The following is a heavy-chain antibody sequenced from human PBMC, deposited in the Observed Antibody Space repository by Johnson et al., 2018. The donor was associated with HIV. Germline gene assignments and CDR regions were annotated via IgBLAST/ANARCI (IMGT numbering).Heavy chain of an antibody. J-gene: IGHJ3*02. D-gene: IGHD5-12*01. Sequence: VQLVESGGGVVQPGRSLRLSCAASEFTFDDYAMHWVRQAPGKGLEWVSGISWKSGSIGYADSVKGRFTISRDNSKNAVYLQMNSLGAGDTTVYYCAKDQHGPLVPTVMRDDAFDIWGQGTMVTVSS. V-gene: IGHV3-9*01. CDR3: AKDQHGPLVPTVMRDDAFDI. CDR1: EFTFDDYA. CDR2: ISWKSGSI.